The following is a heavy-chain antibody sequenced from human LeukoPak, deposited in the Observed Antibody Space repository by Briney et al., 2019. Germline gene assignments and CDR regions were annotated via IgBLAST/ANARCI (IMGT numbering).Heavy chain of an antibody. CDR1: GFTFSSYG. D-gene: IGHD6-6*01. CDR2: ISYDGSNK. Sequence: QPGGSLRLSCAASGFTFSSYGMHWVRQAPGKGLEWVAVISYDGSNKYYADSVKGRFTISRDNSKNTLYLQMNSLGAEDTAVYYCTTYSSSLDYWGQGTLVTVSS. CDR3: TTYSSSLDY. V-gene: IGHV3-30*03. J-gene: IGHJ4*02.